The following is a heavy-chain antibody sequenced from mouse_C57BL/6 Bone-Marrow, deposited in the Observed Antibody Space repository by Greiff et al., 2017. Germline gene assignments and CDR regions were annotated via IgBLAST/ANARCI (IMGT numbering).Heavy chain of an antibody. V-gene: IGHV10-1*01. J-gene: IGHJ3*01. CDR1: GFSFNTYA. CDR3: VRHLYYGNWGFAY. Sequence: EVKLVESGGGFVQPKGSLKLSCAASGFSFNTYAMNWVRQAPGKGLEWVARIRSKSNNYATYYADSVKDRFTISRDDSESMLYLQMNNLKTEDTAMYYCVRHLYYGNWGFAYWGQGTLVTVSA. D-gene: IGHD2-1*01. CDR2: IRSKSNNYAT.